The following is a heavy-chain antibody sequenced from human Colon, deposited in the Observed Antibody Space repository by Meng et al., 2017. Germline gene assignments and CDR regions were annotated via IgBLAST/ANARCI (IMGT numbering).Heavy chain of an antibody. J-gene: IGHJ4*02. CDR3: AREAVTLGEYFDY. Sequence: GGSLRLSCAASGFTFSSYAMHWVRQAPGKGLEWVAVISYDGSNKYYADSVKGRFTISRDNSKNTLYLQMNSLRAEDTAVYYCAREAVTLGEYFDYWGQGTLVTV. CDR1: GFTFSSYA. V-gene: IGHV3-30*04. D-gene: IGHD3-10*01. CDR2: ISYDGSNK.